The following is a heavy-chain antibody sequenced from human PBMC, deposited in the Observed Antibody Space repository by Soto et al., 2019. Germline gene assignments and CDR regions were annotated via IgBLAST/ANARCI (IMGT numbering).Heavy chain of an antibody. J-gene: IGHJ4*02. CDR1: GFTFSNYA. D-gene: IGHD6-6*01. Sequence: VQLLESGGGLVQPGGSLRLSCAASGFTFSNYAMSWVRQAPGKGLEWVSAISGSGGSTYYADSVKGRFTISRDNSKNTLYLQMNSLRAEDTALYYCAKDGAARPDYFDYWGQGTLVTVSS. V-gene: IGHV3-23*01. CDR3: AKDGAARPDYFDY. CDR2: ISGSGGST.